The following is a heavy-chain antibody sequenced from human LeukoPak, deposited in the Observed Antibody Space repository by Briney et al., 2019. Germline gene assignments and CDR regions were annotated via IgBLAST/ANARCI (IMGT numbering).Heavy chain of an antibody. Sequence: ASVKVSCKTSGYTFTTCAVHWVRQAPGQRLEWMGWIHADSGNTKYSQKLQGRVAIARNTSASTIYMELTSLRIEDTAVYFCTIGLAGDWDAFDIWGLGTMVTVSS. CDR2: IHADSGNT. J-gene: IGHJ3*02. CDR3: TIGLAGDWDAFDI. D-gene: IGHD6-19*01. CDR1: GYTFTTCA. V-gene: IGHV1-3*01.